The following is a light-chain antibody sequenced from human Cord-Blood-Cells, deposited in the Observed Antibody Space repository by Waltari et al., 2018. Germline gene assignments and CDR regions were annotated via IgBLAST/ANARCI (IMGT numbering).Light chain of an antibody. CDR1: QSISSW. CDR3: QQYNSYSYT. CDR2: KAS. V-gene: IGKV1-5*03. Sequence: IQMTQSPSTLAASVGARVTMTCRASQSISSWLAWYQQKPGKAPKLLIYKASSLESGVPSRFSGSGSGTEFTLTISSLQPDDFATYYCQQYNSYSYTFGQGTKLEIK. J-gene: IGKJ2*01.